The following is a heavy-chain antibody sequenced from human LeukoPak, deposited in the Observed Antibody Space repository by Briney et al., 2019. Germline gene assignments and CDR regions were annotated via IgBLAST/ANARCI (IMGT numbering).Heavy chain of an antibody. D-gene: IGHD3/OR15-3a*01. CDR2: TSWNSGSI. CDR3: AKAMATDDLWFDY. V-gene: IGHV3-9*03. J-gene: IGHJ4*02. CDR1: GFTFDDYA. Sequence: PGRSLRLSCAASGFTFDDYAMHWVRHAPGKGLEWVSGTSWNSGSIGYADSVKGRFTISRDNAKNSLYLQMNSLRAEDMALYYCAKAMATDDLWFDYWGQGTLVTVSS.